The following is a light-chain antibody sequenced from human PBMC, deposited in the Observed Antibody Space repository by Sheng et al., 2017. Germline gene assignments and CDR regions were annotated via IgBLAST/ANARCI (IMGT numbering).Light chain of an antibody. CDR1: QSVSTW. J-gene: IGKJ4*01. V-gene: IGKV1-5*03. CDR2: KAS. CDR3: QQYYSYPLT. Sequence: DIQMTQSPSTLSASVGDRVTITCRASQSVSTWLAWYQQKPGKAPKILIYKASSLESGVPSRFSGSGSVTDFTLTISCLQSEDFATYYCQQYYSYPLTFGGGTKVEIK.